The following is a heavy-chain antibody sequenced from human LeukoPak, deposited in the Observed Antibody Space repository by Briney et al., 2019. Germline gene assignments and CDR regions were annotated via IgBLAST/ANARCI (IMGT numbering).Heavy chain of an antibody. D-gene: IGHD5-12*01. CDR3: AKAAGGYDLVDY. V-gene: IGHV3-11*01. Sequence: GGSLRLSCAASGFTFSDYHMTWIRQVPGKGLEWVSYMSSSSLTIYYADSVKGRFTISRDNAKNSLYLQMNSLRAEDTAVYYCAKAAGGYDLVDYWGQGTLVTVSS. J-gene: IGHJ4*02. CDR2: MSSSSLTI. CDR1: GFTFSDYH.